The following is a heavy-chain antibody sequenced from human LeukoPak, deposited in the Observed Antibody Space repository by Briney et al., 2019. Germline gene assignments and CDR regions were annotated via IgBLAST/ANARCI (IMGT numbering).Heavy chain of an antibody. CDR1: GFTFSDYY. CDR3: ARTNFWSGYQIPDHAYYYGMDV. CDR2: ISSSGSTI. J-gene: IGHJ6*02. D-gene: IGHD3-3*01. Sequence: PGGSLRLSCAASGFTFSDYYMSWIRQAPGKGLEWVSYISSSGSTIYYADSVKGRFTISRDNAKNSLYLQMSSLRAEDTAVYYCARTNFWSGYQIPDHAYYYGMDVWGQGTTVTVSS. V-gene: IGHV3-11*01.